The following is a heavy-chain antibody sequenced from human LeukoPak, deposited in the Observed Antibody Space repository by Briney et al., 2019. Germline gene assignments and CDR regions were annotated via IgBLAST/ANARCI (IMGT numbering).Heavy chain of an antibody. V-gene: IGHV3-7*04. CDR1: GFTFSSYW. CDR2: IKEDGSEK. J-gene: IGHJ4*02. CDR3: ARGEYYYDGGY. D-gene: IGHD3-22*01. Sequence: QPGGSLRLSCAVSGFTFSSYWTSWVRQAPGKGLEWVANIKEDGSEKYFVDSVKGRFTISRDNAKNSLYLQMKSPRAEDTAVYYCARGEYYYDGGYWGQGTLVTVSS.